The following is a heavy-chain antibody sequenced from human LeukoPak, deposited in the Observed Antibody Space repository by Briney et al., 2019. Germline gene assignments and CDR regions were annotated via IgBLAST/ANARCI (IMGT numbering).Heavy chain of an antibody. Sequence: SETLSLTCTVSGGSISSYYWSWIRQSPGKGLECIGYIHYTGSTNYNPSLKSRVTISVETSKNQFSLKLKSVTAADTAVYYCARGGYYGSGNDFRFDPWGQGTLVTISP. D-gene: IGHD3-10*01. CDR2: IHYTGST. J-gene: IGHJ5*02. CDR3: ARGGYYGSGNDFRFDP. V-gene: IGHV4-59*01. CDR1: GGSISSYY.